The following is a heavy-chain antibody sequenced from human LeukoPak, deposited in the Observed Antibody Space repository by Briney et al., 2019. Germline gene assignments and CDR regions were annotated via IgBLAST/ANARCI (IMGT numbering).Heavy chain of an antibody. CDR2: ISGSGGST. Sequence: GGSLRLSCAASGFTFSSYAMSWVRQAPGKGLEWVSAISGSGGSTYYADSVKGRFTISRDNSKNTLYLQMNSLRAEDTAVYYCAKVAYGDYDLYYYYGMDVWGQGTTVTVSS. CDR1: GFTFSSYA. V-gene: IGHV3-23*01. D-gene: IGHD4-17*01. CDR3: AKVAYGDYDLYYYYGMDV. J-gene: IGHJ6*02.